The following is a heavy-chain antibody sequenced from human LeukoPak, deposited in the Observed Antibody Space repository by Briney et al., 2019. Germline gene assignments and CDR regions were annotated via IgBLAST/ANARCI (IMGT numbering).Heavy chain of an antibody. J-gene: IGHJ4*02. CDR3: VKDSAKKYDDY. Sequence: GGSLRLSCAASGFTFSSYAMSWVRQAPGKGLEWVSGISGSDGSTNYADSVKGRFTISRENSKNTLYLQMNSLRAEDTAVYYCVKDSAKKYDDYWGQGTLVTVSS. CDR1: GFTFSSYA. V-gene: IGHV3-23*01. CDR2: ISGSDGST. D-gene: IGHD2/OR15-2a*01.